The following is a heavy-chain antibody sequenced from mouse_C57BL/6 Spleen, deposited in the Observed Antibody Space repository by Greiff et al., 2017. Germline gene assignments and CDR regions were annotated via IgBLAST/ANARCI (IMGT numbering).Heavy chain of an antibody. J-gene: IGHJ2*01. CDR2: IYPGDGDT. CDR3: ARGGVFDY. CDR1: GYAFSSSW. Sequence: QVQLKESGPELVKPGASVKISCKASGYAFSSSWMNWVKQRPGKGLEWIGRIYPGDGDTNYNGKFKGKATLTADKSSSTAYMQLSSLTSEDSAVYFCARGGVFDYWGQGTTLTVSS. V-gene: IGHV1-82*01.